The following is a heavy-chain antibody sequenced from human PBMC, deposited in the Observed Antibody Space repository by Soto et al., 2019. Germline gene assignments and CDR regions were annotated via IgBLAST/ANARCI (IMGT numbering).Heavy chain of an antibody. CDR2: ISYDGSNK. CDR1: GFTFSSYG. V-gene: IGHV3-30*18. CDR3: AKDGEWTGDTAMGNYYYYYMDV. Sequence: GGSLRLSCAASGFTFSSYGMHWVRQAPGKGLEWVAVISYDGSNKYYADSVKGRFTISRDNSKNTLYLQMNSLRAEDTAVYYCAKDGEWTGDTAMGNYYYYYMDVWGKGTTVTVSS. J-gene: IGHJ6*03. D-gene: IGHD5-18*01.